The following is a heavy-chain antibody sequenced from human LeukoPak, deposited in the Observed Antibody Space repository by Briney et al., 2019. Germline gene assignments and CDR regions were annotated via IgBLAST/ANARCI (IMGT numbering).Heavy chain of an antibody. CDR3: ARSELGYCSSTSCPFDY. CDR1: GGSISSYY. V-gene: IGHV4-59*01. CDR2: IYYSGST. J-gene: IGHJ4*02. Sequence: SETLSLTCTVSGGSISSYYWSWIRQPPGKGLEWIGYIYYSGSTNYNPSLKSRVTISVDTSKNQFSLKLSSVTAADTDVYYCARSELGYCSSTSCPFDYWGQGTLVTVSS. D-gene: IGHD2-2*01.